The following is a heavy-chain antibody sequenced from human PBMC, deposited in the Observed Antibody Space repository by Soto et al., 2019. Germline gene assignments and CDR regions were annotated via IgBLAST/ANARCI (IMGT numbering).Heavy chain of an antibody. J-gene: IGHJ4*02. CDR3: AREGSFTDLVYYFDD. D-gene: IGHD1-26*01. CDR2: IIPIFGTA. V-gene: IGHV1-69*13. CDR1: GGTFSSYA. Sequence: GASVKVSCKASGGTFSSYAISWVRQAPGQGLEWMGGIIPIFGTANYAQKFQGRVTITADESTSTAYMELSSLRSEDTAVYYCAREGSFTDLVYYFDDWGQGTLVTVAS.